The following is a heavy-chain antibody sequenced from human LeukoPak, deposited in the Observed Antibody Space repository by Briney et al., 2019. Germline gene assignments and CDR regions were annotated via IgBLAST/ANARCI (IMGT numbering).Heavy chain of an antibody. V-gene: IGHV1-69*06. CDR3: ATDSGGYYYYYGMDV. Sequence: GSSVKVSCKASGGTFSSYAISWVRQAPGQGLEWMGGIIPIFGTANYAQKFQGRVTMTEDTSTDTAYMELSSLRSEDTAVYYCATDSGGYYYYYGMDVWGQGTTVTVSS. J-gene: IGHJ6*02. CDR2: IIPIFGTA. D-gene: IGHD3-10*01. CDR1: GGTFSSYA.